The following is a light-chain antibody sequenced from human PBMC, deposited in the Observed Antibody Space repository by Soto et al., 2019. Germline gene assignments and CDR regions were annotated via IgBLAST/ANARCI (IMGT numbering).Light chain of an antibody. V-gene: IGLV2-11*01. CDR1: SSDIGVSRS. CDR2: DVT. CDR3: CSYEGSLSGSGFV. J-gene: IGLJ1*01. Sequence: QSVLTQPRAVSGSPGQSVTISCTGTSSDIGVSRSVSWYQQHPGKAPKLIISDVTKRPSGVPYRFSGSKSDNTASLTISGLQADDEADYYCCSYEGSLSGSGFVFGTGTKVTVL.